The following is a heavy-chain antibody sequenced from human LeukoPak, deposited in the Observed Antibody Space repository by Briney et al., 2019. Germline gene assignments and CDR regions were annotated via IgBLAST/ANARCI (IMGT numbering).Heavy chain of an antibody. J-gene: IGHJ3*02. CDR3: ARGHYYDSSGYYYAI. CDR2: ISSSGFTI. D-gene: IGHD3-22*01. CDR1: GFTFSDYY. V-gene: IGHV3-11*04. Sequence: GGSLRLSCAASGFTFSDYYMSWIRQAPGKELEWVSYISSSGFTIYYADSVKGRFTISRDNAKNSLYLQMNSLRAEDTAVYYCARGHYYDSSGYYYAIWGQGTMVTVSS.